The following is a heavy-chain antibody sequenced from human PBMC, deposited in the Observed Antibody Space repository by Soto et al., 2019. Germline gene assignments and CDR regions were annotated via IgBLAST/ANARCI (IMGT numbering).Heavy chain of an antibody. V-gene: IGHV3-21*01. CDR2: ISSSSSYI. J-gene: IGHJ6*02. CDR3: ARDGGAAPGIYYGMDV. D-gene: IGHD6-13*01. Sequence: PVGSLRFSCAASGFTFSSYSMNWVRQAPGKGLEWVSSISSSSSYIYYADSVKGRFTISRDNAKNSLYLQMNSLRAEDTAVYYCARDGGAAPGIYYGMDVWGQGTTVTVSS. CDR1: GFTFSSYS.